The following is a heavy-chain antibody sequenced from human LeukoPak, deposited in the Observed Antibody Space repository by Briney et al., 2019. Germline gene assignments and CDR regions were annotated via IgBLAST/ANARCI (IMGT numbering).Heavy chain of an antibody. Sequence: SVKVSCKSSGGTFSSYAISWVRQAPGQGLEWMGGIIPIFGTANYAQKFQGRVTITADKSTRTAYMELSSLRSEDTAVYYCARSIVGAKDYFDYRGQGTLVTVSS. V-gene: IGHV1-69*06. CDR3: ARSIVGAKDYFDY. CDR2: IIPIFGTA. CDR1: GGTFSSYA. J-gene: IGHJ4*02. D-gene: IGHD1-26*01.